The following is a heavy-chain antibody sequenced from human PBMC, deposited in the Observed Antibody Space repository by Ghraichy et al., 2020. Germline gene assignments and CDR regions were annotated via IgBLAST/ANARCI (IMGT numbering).Heavy chain of an antibody. CDR3: ARDLVAGTHYYYGMDV. J-gene: IGHJ6*02. D-gene: IGHD6-19*01. CDR2: IYYSGST. V-gene: IGHV4-59*01. CDR1: GGSISSYY. Sequence: SETLSLTCTVSGGSISSYYWSWIRQPPGKGLEWIGYIYYSGSTNYNPSLKSRVTISVDTSKNQFSLKLSSVTAADTAVYYCARDLVAGTHYYYGMDVWGQGTTVTVSS.